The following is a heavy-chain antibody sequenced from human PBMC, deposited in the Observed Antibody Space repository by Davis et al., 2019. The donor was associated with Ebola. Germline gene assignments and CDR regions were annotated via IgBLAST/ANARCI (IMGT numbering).Heavy chain of an antibody. J-gene: IGHJ6*02. CDR3: AKGGLWGYGMDV. Sequence: GGSLRLSCAASGFTFSSYWMSWVRQAPGKGLEWVSAISGSGGSTYYADSVKGRFTISRDNSKNTLYLQMNSLRAEDTAVYYCAKGGLWGYGMDVWGQGTTVTVSS. CDR2: ISGSGGST. V-gene: IGHV3-23*01. D-gene: IGHD4/OR15-4a*01. CDR1: GFTFSSYW.